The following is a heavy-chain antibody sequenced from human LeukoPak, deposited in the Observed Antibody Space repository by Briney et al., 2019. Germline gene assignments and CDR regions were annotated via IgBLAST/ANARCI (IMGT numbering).Heavy chain of an antibody. D-gene: IGHD4-11*01. V-gene: IGHV3-30-3*02. Sequence: SCKASGYTFTNYAMNWVRQAPGKGLEWVATVSYDGTDTSYADSVKGRFTISRDNSKNTLYLQMNSLRTEDTAVYYCAKDEVTRGYYYVDVWGKGTTVTVSS. CDR3: AKDEVTRGYYYVDV. J-gene: IGHJ6*03. CDR1: GYTFTNYA. CDR2: VSYDGTDT.